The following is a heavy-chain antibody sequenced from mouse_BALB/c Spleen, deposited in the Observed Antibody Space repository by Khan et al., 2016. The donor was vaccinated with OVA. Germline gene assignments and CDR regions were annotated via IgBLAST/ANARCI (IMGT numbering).Heavy chain of an antibody. V-gene: IGHV1S136*01. J-gene: IGHJ3*01. D-gene: IGHD2-12*01. CDR3: ARENTTWFAY. CDR1: GYTFTSYI. CDR2: INPYNDNT. Sequence: VQLKQSGPELVKPGASVKMSCKASGYTFTSYIMHWVKQKPGQGLEWIGYINPYNDNTKYNEKFKAKATLTSDKSSSTAYMELSSLTSEDSAGYDCARENTTWFAYWGQGTLVTVSA.